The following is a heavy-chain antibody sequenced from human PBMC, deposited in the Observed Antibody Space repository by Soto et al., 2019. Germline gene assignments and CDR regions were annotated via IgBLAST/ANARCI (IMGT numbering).Heavy chain of an antibody. CDR2: SSGSGGRS. J-gene: IGHJ4*02. CDR3: AKAYFVWSSEQPSDFDF. D-gene: IGHD3-16*01. CDR1: GVSFSIYA. Sequence: GGSLGLSSAAFGVSFSIYAMTWSRKGPGKGLEGVAGSSGSGGRSYYADAVKGRFTISRDNSKSTLYLQMNSLRAEDTAVYYCAKAYFVWSSEQPSDFDFWGQGTLVTVSS. V-gene: IGHV3-23*01.